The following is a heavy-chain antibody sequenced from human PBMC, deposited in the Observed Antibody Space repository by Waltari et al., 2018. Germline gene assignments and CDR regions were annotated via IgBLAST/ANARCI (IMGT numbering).Heavy chain of an antibody. Sequence: QVQLVQSGAEVKKPGSSVKVSCKASGGTFSSYAISWVRQAPGQGLEWMGRIIPIFGTANYAQKFQGRVTITADKSTSTAYMELSSLRSEDTAVYYCARDGSRDFWSGYRWFDPWGQGTLVTVSS. CDR3: ARDGSRDFWSGYRWFDP. CDR1: GGTFSSYA. D-gene: IGHD3-3*01. J-gene: IGHJ5*02. V-gene: IGHV1-69*08. CDR2: IIPIFGTA.